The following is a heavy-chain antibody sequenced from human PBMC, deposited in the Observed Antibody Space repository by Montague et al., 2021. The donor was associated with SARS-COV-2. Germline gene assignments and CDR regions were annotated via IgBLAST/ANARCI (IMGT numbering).Heavy chain of an antibody. Sequence: TLSLTCTVSGGSISSGGDYWSWIRQHPGKGLEWIGYIYYSGSAYYNPSLKSRVTISVDTSKNQCSLKLSSVTAADTAVYYCAGGYYYVWGSYRYLHWFDPWGQGTLVTVSS. J-gene: IGHJ5*02. V-gene: IGHV4-31*03. CDR2: IYYSGSA. D-gene: IGHD3-16*02. CDR3: AGGYYYVWGSYRYLHWFDP. CDR1: GGSISSGGDY.